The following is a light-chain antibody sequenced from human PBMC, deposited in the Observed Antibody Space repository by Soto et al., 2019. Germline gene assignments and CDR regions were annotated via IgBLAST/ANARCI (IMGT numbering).Light chain of an antibody. CDR1: QSIHNF. CDR3: QQSYSTPLLT. CDR2: AAS. J-gene: IGKJ4*01. Sequence: DIQMTHFPSSLSASVGDRVAITCRASQSIHNFLNWYQQKPGKAPRLLIYAASRLQTGVPSRFIGSGSGTDFTLTISSLQPEDFATYYCQQSYSTPLLTFGGGTKVEIK. V-gene: IGKV1-39*01.